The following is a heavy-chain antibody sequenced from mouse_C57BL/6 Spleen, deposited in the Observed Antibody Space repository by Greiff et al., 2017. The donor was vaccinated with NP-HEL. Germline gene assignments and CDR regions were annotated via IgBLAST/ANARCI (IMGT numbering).Heavy chain of an antibody. V-gene: IGHV1-64*01. CDR3: ARDYYGSSWSY. Sequence: QVQLQQPGAELVKPGASVKLSCKASGYTFTSYWMHWVKQRPGQGLEWIGMIHPNSGSTNYNEKFKSKATLTVDKSSSTACMQLSSLTSEDSAVYYCARDYYGSSWSYWGQGTTLTVSS. J-gene: IGHJ2*01. CDR1: GYTFTSYW. CDR2: IHPNSGST. D-gene: IGHD1-1*01.